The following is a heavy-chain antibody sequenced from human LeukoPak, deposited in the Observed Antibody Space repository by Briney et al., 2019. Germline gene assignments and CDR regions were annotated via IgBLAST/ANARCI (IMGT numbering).Heavy chain of an antibody. J-gene: IGHJ3*02. CDR2: IIPIFGTA. D-gene: IGHD4-17*01. CDR1: GGTFSSYA. V-gene: IGHV1-69*05. Sequence: SVKVSCKASGGTFSSYAISWVRQAPGQGLEWMGGIIPIFGTANYAQKFQGRVTITTDESTSTAYMELSSLRSEDTAVYYCARSPDYGDYDAFDIWGQGTVVTVSS. CDR3: ARSPDYGDYDAFDI.